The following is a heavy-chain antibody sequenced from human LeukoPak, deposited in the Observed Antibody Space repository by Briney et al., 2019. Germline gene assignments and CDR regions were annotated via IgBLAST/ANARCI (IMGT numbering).Heavy chain of an antibody. Sequence: PGGSLRLSCAASGFTFSSNYMSWVRQAPGKGLEWVSVIYSGGSTYYSDSVKGRFTISRDNSKNTPYLQMNTLRAEDTAVYYCARVRIAAAGTRTPTHFDYWGQGTLVTVSS. V-gene: IGHV3-66*01. J-gene: IGHJ4*02. CDR3: ARVRIAAAGTRTPTHFDY. CDR2: IYSGGST. D-gene: IGHD6-13*01. CDR1: GFTFSSNY.